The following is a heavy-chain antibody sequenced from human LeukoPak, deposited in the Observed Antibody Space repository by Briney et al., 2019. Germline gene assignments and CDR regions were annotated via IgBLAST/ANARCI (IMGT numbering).Heavy chain of an antibody. Sequence: SETLSLTCAVYGGSFSGYYWSWIRQPPGKGLEWIGEINHSGSTNYNPSLKSRVTISVDTSKNQFSLQLNSVTPEDTAVYYCARSAEERIVSGYYYGPFDIWGQGTMVTVSS. CDR1: GGSFSGYY. CDR2: INHSGST. D-gene: IGHD3-22*01. J-gene: IGHJ3*02. V-gene: IGHV4-34*01. CDR3: ARSAEERIVSGYYYGPFDI.